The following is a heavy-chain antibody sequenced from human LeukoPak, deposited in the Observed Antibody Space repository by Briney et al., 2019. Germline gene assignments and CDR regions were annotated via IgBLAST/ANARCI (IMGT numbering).Heavy chain of an antibody. V-gene: IGHV4-59*01. Sequence: SETLSLTCTVSGGSISSYYGSWIRQPPGKGLEWIGYIYYSGSSNYNPSLKSRVTISVDTSKNQFSLKLSSVTAADTAVYYCARDLTGFDAFDIWGQGTMATVSS. D-gene: IGHD7-27*01. CDR1: GGSISSYY. J-gene: IGHJ3*02. CDR3: ARDLTGFDAFDI. CDR2: IYYSGSS.